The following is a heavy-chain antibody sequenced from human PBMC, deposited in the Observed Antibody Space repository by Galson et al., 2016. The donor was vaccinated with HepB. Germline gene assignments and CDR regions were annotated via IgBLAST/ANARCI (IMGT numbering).Heavy chain of an antibody. D-gene: IGHD1-26*01. CDR1: GVSISSGGFY. Sequence: TLSLTCTVSGVSISSGGFYWTWIRQHPGKGLESIGYIHHSGSTYYYASLKSRVTISLDTSKNQFSLNLTSVTAADTAVYYCARVDSGGINWLDPWGQGTLVTVSS. V-gene: IGHV4-31*03. CDR2: IHHSGST. CDR3: ARVDSGGINWLDP. J-gene: IGHJ5*02.